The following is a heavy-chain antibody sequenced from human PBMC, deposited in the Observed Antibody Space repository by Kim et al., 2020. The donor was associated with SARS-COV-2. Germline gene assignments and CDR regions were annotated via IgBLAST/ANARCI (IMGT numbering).Heavy chain of an antibody. CDR3: ARDDILTGYPSSFDY. CDR1: GYTFTSYA. CDR2: INAGNGNT. D-gene: IGHD3-9*01. J-gene: IGHJ4*02. V-gene: IGHV1-3*01. Sequence: ASVKVSCKASGYTFTSYAMHWVRQAPGQMLEWMGWINAGNGNTKYSQKFQGRVTITRDTSASTAYMELSSLRSEDTAVFYCARDDILTGYPSSFDYWGQGTLVTVSS.